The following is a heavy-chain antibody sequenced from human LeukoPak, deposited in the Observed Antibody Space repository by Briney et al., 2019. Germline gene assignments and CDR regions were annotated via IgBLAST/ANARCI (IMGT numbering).Heavy chain of an antibody. CDR2: FSGNGEST. CDR3: AKGNTMYTAYYFDY. J-gene: IGHJ4*02. CDR1: GFTFGNYG. D-gene: IGHD3-10*02. V-gene: IGHV3-23*01. Sequence: GGSLRLSCAASGFTFGNYGMSWVRQAPGKGLEWVSVFSGNGESTDYADSVKGRFTISRDNSKNALYLQMNSLRAEDTAVYYCAKGNTMYTAYYFDYWGQGTLVTVSS.